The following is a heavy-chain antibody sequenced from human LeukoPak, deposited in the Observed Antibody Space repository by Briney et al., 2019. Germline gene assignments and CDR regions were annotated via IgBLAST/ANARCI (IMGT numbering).Heavy chain of an antibody. Sequence: SVKVSCKASGGTFSSYAISWVRQAPGQGLEWMGGIIPIFGTANYAQKFQGRVTITTDESTSTAYMELSSLRSEDTAVYYCARLFGSTSGNVDTAMAPRHPESGYWGQGTLVTVSS. D-gene: IGHD5-18*01. CDR1: GGTFSSYA. V-gene: IGHV1-69*05. CDR2: IIPIFGTA. J-gene: IGHJ4*02. CDR3: ARLFGSTSGNVDTAMAPRHPESGY.